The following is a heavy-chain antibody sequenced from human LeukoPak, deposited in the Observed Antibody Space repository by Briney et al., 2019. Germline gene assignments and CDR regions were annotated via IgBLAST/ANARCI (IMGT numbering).Heavy chain of an antibody. CDR2: IYYSGST. D-gene: IGHD6-6*01. CDR3: ARDLGEYSSSSWDAFDI. J-gene: IGHJ3*02. CDR1: GGSISSGGYY. Sequence: SQTLSLTCTVSGGSISSGGYYWSWIRQPPGKGLEWIGYIYYSGSTNYNPSLKSRVTISVDTSKNQFSLKLSSVTAADTAVYYCARDLGEYSSSSWDAFDIWGQGTMVTVSS. V-gene: IGHV4-61*08.